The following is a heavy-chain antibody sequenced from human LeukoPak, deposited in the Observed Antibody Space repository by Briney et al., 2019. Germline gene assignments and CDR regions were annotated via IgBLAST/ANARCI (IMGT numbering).Heavy chain of an antibody. Sequence: GASVKVSFKASGSPFTGYYIHWVRQAPGQGLEWMGWINTNSGGTSYAQKFQGRITMTRDTSISTAYIELSRLRSDDTAVYYCARDSGYPYYFDYWGLGTLVAVSS. V-gene: IGHV1-2*02. CDR2: INTNSGGT. J-gene: IGHJ4*02. CDR3: ARDSGYPYYFDY. D-gene: IGHD3-22*01. CDR1: GSPFTGYY.